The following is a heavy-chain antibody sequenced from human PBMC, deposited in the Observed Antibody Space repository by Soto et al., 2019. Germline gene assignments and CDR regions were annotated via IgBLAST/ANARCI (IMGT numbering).Heavy chain of an antibody. J-gene: IGHJ3*02. CDR3: ARDQGDIVVVVAATPGAFDI. V-gene: IGHV1-46*03. Sequence: ASVKVSCKASGYTFTSYYMHWVRQAPGQGLEWMGIINPSGGSTSYAQKFQGRVTMTRDTSTSTVYMEPSSLRSEDTAVYYFARDQGDIVVVVAATPGAFDIWGQGTMVTVSS. D-gene: IGHD2-15*01. CDR1: GYTFTSYY. CDR2: INPSGGST.